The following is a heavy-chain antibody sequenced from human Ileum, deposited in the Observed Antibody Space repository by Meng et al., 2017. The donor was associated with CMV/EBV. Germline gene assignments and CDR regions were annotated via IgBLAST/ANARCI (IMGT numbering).Heavy chain of an antibody. CDR2: TSWNSGRI. V-gene: IGHV3-9*01. CDR3: ARVPGHSSSPGYYYVMDV. J-gene: IGHJ6*02. CDR1: GFTFDDYA. Sequence: SLKISCAASGFTFDDYAMHWVRQAPGKGLEWVSGTSWNSGRIGYADSVKGRFTISRDNAKNSLYLQMNSLRAEDTALYYCARVPGHSSSPGYYYVMDVWGQGTTVTVSS. D-gene: IGHD6-13*01.